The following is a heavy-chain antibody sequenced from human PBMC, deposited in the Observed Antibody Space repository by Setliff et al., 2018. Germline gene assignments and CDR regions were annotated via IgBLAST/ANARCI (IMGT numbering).Heavy chain of an antibody. Sequence: PSETLSLTCTVSGGSISSGGYYWSWIRQHPGKGLEWIGYIYYSGSTYYTPSLKSRVSISVDKSKNQFSLKLTSVTAADTAVYYCARGGGGYHSDFWGPGILVTVSS. CDR2: IYYSGST. CDR1: GGSISSGGYY. D-gene: IGHD3-16*01. J-gene: IGHJ4*02. V-gene: IGHV4-31*03. CDR3: ARGGGGYHSDF.